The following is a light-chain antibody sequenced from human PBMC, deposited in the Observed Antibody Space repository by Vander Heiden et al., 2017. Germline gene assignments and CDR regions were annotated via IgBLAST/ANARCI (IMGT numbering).Light chain of an antibody. CDR3: QQDDNRPRT. CDR2: GAS. CDR1: QTVSSN. J-gene: IGKJ1*01. Sequence: EIVMTQSPATLSVSPGERVTLSCRASQTVSSNLAWYQQKPGQAPRLLIYGASTRATGMPARFSGSGSGTEFTLTISSLHSEDFAVYYCQQDDNRPRTFGQGTKVEIK. V-gene: IGKV3-15*01.